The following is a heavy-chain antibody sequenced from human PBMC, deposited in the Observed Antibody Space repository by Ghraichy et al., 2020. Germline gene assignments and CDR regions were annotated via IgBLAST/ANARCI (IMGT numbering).Heavy chain of an antibody. Sequence: SETLSLTCTVSGDSISSYYWSWIRQPPGKGLEWIGYIHHSGNTNNNPSLKSRVTISLGTSKNQCSLRLNSVTAADTAVYYCARHLFSGYYYGSGSDFRFDPWGQGTLVTVSS. D-gene: IGHD3-10*01. V-gene: IGHV4-59*01. CDR2: IHHSGNT. CDR1: GDSISSYY. J-gene: IGHJ5*02. CDR3: ARHLFSGYYYGSGSDFRFDP.